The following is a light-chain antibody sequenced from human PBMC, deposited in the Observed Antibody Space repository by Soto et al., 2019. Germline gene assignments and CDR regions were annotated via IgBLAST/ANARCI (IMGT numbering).Light chain of an antibody. CDR2: MGS. CDR1: QSLVHSNGYNY. Sequence: DIVVTQSPLFLPVTPGEPASISCRSSQSLVHSNGYNYLDWYLQKPGQSPQVLIYMGSNRASGVPDRFSGSASGTDFTLKLSRVEAEDVGVYYCMQTLQARTFGQGTQVEI. V-gene: IGKV2-28*01. CDR3: MQTLQART. J-gene: IGKJ1*01.